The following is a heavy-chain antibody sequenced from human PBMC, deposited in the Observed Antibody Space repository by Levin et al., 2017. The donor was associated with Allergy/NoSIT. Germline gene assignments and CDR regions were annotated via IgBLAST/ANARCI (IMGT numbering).Heavy chain of an antibody. D-gene: IGHD5-18*01. Sequence: ASVKVSCKASGFTFTSSAMQWVRQARGQRLEWIGWIVVGSGNTNYAQKFQERVTITRDMSTSTAYMELGSLRSEDTAVYYCAALDTAMVTCPYWGQGTLVTVSS. V-gene: IGHV1-58*02. J-gene: IGHJ4*02. CDR2: IVVGSGNT. CDR1: GFTFTSSA. CDR3: AALDTAMVTCPY.